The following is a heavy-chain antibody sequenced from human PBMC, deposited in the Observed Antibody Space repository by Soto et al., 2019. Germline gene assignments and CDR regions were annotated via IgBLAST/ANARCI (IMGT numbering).Heavy chain of an antibody. V-gene: IGHV1-2*02. CDR2: INPYSGGT. D-gene: IGHD2-21*01. Sequence: VQMVQSGAEVKRPGASVKVSCKASGYIFTDHYIHWLRQAPGQSLEWMGWINPYSGGTHFARKFQDRVTMARDTSVSTAYMELRSLKSDDTAVYYCARPQYGETYYDSWGQGTVVTVSS. CDR1: GYIFTDHY. J-gene: IGHJ4*02. CDR3: ARPQYGETYYDS.